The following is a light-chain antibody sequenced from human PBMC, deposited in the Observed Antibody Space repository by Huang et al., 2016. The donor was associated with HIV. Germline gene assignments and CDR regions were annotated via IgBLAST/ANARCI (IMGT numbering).Light chain of an antibody. CDR2: DAS. V-gene: IGKV3-11*01. CDR3: HQHSSWPGT. Sequence: ATLSCRAGQSVGSYLAWYQQTPGQAPRLLVSDASHRATGIPARFSGSGSGTDFTLTISSLEPEDFAVYYCHQHSSWPGTFGQGTRVEIK. J-gene: IGKJ1*01. CDR1: QSVGSY.